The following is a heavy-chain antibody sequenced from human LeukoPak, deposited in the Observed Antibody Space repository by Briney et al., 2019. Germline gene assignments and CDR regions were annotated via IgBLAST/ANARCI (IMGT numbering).Heavy chain of an antibody. CDR1: GYTVTGYY. V-gene: IGHV1-2*02. CDR2: INPNSGGT. Sequence: ASVKVSCKASGYTVTGYYMHWVRQAPGQGLEGMGWINPNSGGTNYAQKVQGKVTMTRDTSISTAYMELSRLRSDGTAVYYCARDFRWGLRITMVRGLFDIWGQGTMVTVSS. J-gene: IGHJ3*02. CDR3: ARDFRWGLRITMVRGLFDI. D-gene: IGHD3-10*01.